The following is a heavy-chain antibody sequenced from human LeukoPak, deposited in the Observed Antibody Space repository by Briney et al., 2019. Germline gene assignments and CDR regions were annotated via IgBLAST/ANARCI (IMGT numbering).Heavy chain of an antibody. CDR3: ARWAKSNDY. Sequence: GGSLRLSCAASGFSFSNFWMSWVRQAPGKGLEWVANIKEDGSEKYYVDSVKGRFTISRDNAKNSLYLQMNSLRAEDTAVYYCARWAKSNDYWGQGTLVTVSS. CDR2: IKEDGSEK. V-gene: IGHV3-7*05. J-gene: IGHJ4*02. CDR1: GFSFSNFW.